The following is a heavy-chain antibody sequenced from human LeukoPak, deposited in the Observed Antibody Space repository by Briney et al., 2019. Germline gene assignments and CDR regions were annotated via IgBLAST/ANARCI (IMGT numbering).Heavy chain of an antibody. CDR3: ARDNFRTVTTGSNGRFDP. V-gene: IGHV1-18*01. CDR1: GYTFTSYG. D-gene: IGHD4-17*01. Sequence: ASVKVSCKASGYTFTSYGISWVRQAPGQGLEWMGWISAYNGNTNYAQELQGRVTMTTDTSTSTAYMELRSLRSDDTAVYYCARDNFRTVTTGSNGRFDPWGQGTLVTVSS. J-gene: IGHJ5*02. CDR2: ISAYNGNT.